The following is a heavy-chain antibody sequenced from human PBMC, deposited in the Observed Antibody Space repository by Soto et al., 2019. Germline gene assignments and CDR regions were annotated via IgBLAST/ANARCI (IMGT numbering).Heavy chain of an antibody. V-gene: IGHV3-23*01. J-gene: IGHJ4*02. CDR3: AKRSPVPSSSWPRRAVRGHFDY. CDR1: GFTFSSYA. CDR2: ISGSGGST. Sequence: GGSLRLSCAASGFTFSSYAMSWVRQAPGKGLEWVSAISGSGGSTYYADSVKGRFTISRDNSKNTLYLQMNSLRAEDTAVYYCAKRSPVPSSSWPRRAVRGHFDYWGQGTLVTVSS. D-gene: IGHD6-13*01.